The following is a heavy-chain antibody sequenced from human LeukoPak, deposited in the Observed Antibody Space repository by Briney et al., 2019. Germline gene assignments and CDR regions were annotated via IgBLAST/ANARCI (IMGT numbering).Heavy chain of an antibody. D-gene: IGHD5-24*01. V-gene: IGHV3-48*04. Sequence: GGSLRLSCAVSGFTFSSYSMNWVRQAPGKGLEWVSYISSSSSTIYYADSVKGRFTISRDNAKNSLYLQMNSLRAEDTAVYYCARDEMGPDYYGMDVWGQGTTVTVSS. J-gene: IGHJ6*02. CDR3: ARDEMGPDYYGMDV. CDR2: ISSSSSTI. CDR1: GFTFSSYS.